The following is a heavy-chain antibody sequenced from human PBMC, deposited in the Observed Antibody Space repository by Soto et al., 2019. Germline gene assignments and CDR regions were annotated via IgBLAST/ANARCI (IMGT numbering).Heavy chain of an antibody. V-gene: IGHV2-5*02. J-gene: IGHJ4*02. Sequence: QITLKESGPTLVKPTQTLTLTCTFSGFSLTTSRVGVGWIRQPPGKALECLALIYWDDDKRYSQSLMSRLNITKDTSKNQVVLTMTNMDPVDTATYYCAHMFGTVSHLGYWGQGTLVTVSS. CDR2: IYWDDDK. D-gene: IGHD3-10*02. CDR1: GFSLTTSRVG. CDR3: AHMFGTVSHLGY.